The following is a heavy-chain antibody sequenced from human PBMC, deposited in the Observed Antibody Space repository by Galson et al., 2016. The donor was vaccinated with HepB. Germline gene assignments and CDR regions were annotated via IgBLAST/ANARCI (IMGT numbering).Heavy chain of an antibody. Sequence: ETLSLTCTVSGGSISSYYWNWIRQPPGKGLEWIGYIYYSGSTNYNPSLKSPVTISVDTPKNQFSLKLSSVTAADTAVYYCSHCSPHSNTQPCPRLSGCSFVDTVSSWNCLW. J-gene: IGHJ2*01. D-gene: IGHD2-15*01. CDR3: SHCSPHSNTQPCPRLSGCSFVDTVSSWNCL. CDR1: GGSISSYY. V-gene: IGHV4-59*01. CDR2: IYYSGST.